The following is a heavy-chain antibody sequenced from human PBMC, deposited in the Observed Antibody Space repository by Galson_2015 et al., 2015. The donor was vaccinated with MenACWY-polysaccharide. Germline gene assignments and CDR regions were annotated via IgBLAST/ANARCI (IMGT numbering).Heavy chain of an antibody. V-gene: IGHV5-51*03. CDR3: ARSATMVRGVIMGFDY. CDR2: IYPGDSDT. J-gene: IGHJ4*02. D-gene: IGHD3-10*01. CDR1: GYSFTSYW. Sequence: QSGAEVKKPGESLKISCKGSGYSFTSYWIGWVRQMPGKGLEWMGIIYPGDSDTRYSPSFQGQVTISADKSTSTAYLQWSSLKASDTAMYYCARSATMVRGVIMGFDYWGQETLVTVSS.